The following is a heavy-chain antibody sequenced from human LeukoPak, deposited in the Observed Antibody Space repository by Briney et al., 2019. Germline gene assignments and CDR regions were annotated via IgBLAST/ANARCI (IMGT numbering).Heavy chain of an antibody. J-gene: IGHJ4*02. CDR1: GFTFRDYN. CDR3: ARVIGSYGDSAY. CDR2: IASSSSSM. V-gene: IGHV3-11*04. D-gene: IGHD4-17*01. Sequence: GGSLRLSCAASGFTFRDYNMNWVRQAPGKGLEWISYIASSSSSMYYADSVKGRFTISRDNAKNSLYLQMNSLTAEDTAVYYCARVIGSYGDSAYWGQGTLVTVSS.